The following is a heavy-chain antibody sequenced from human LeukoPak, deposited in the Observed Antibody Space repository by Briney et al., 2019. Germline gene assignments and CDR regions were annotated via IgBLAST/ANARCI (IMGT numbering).Heavy chain of an antibody. J-gene: IGHJ3*02. CDR2: ISWNSGSI. Sequence: PGRSLRLSCAASGFTFDDYAMHWVRQAPGKGLEWVPGISWNSGSIGYADSVKGRFTISRDNAKNSLYLQMNSLRAEDMALYYCAKSSGYWYNAAFDIWGQGTMVTVSS. CDR1: GFTFDDYA. D-gene: IGHD3-22*01. V-gene: IGHV3-9*03. CDR3: AKSSGYWYNAAFDI.